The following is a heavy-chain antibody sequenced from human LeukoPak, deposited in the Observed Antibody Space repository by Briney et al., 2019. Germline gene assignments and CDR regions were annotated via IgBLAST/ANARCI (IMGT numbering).Heavy chain of an antibody. CDR1: GYTFTGYY. CDR3: AREGIAAADTNWFDP. CDR2: INPNSGGT. Sequence: EASVKVSCKASGYTFTGYYMHWVRQAPGQGPEWMGWINPNSGGTNYAQKFQGRVTMTRDTSISTAYMELSRLRSDDTAVYYCAREGIAAADTNWFDPWGQGTLVTVSS. J-gene: IGHJ5*02. D-gene: IGHD6-13*01. V-gene: IGHV1-2*02.